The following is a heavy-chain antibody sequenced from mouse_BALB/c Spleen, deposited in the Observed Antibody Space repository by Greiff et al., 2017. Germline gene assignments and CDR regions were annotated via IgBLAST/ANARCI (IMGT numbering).Heavy chain of an antibody. D-gene: IGHD2-2*01. Sequence: VKLMESGPGLVAPSQSLSITCTVSGFSLTSYGVHWVRQPPGKGLEWLGVIWAGGSTNYNSALMSRLSISKDNSKSQVFLKMNSLQTDDTAMYYCARDLWLRAMDYWGQGTSVTVSS. J-gene: IGHJ4*01. CDR3: ARDLWLRAMDY. CDR1: GFSLTSYG. CDR2: IWAGGST. V-gene: IGHV2-9*02.